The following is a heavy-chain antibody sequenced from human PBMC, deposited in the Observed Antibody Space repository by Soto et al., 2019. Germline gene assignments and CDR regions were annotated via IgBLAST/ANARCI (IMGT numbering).Heavy chain of an antibody. J-gene: IGHJ6*02. D-gene: IGHD6-19*01. Sequence: GESLKISCNGSGYSFTSYWISWVRQMPGKGLEWMGRIDPSDSYTNYSPSFQGHVTISADKSISTAYLQWSSLKASDTAMYYCARSSRSGWFHYGMDVWGQGTTVTVSS. CDR2: IDPSDSYT. V-gene: IGHV5-10-1*01. CDR3: ARSSRSGWFHYGMDV. CDR1: GYSFTSYW.